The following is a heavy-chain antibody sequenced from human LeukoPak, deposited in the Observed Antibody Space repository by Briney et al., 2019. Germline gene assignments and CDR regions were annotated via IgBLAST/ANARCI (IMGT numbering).Heavy chain of an antibody. D-gene: IGHD4-17*01. J-gene: IGHJ5*02. V-gene: IGHV3-23*01. CDR3: ARDLYGDWWFDP. CDR1: GFTFSSYA. CDR2: ISGSGGST. Sequence: GGSLRLSCAASGFTFSSYAMSWVRQAPGKGLEWVSAISGSGGSTYYADSVKGRFTISRDNSKNTLYLQMNSLRAEDTAVYYCARDLYGDWWFDPWGQGTLVTVSS.